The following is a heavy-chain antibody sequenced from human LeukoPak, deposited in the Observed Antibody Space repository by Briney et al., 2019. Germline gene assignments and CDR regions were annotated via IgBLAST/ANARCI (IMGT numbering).Heavy chain of an antibody. CDR1: GFTFSSYG. V-gene: IGHV3-53*01. CDR3: ARDPYGANSGAY. D-gene: IGHD4-23*01. J-gene: IGHJ4*02. CDR2: IYSGGST. Sequence: PGGSLRLSCAASGFTFSSYGMHWVRQAPGKGLEWVSVIYSGGSTYYADSVKGRFTISRDNSKNTLYLQMNSLRAEDTAVYYCARDPYGANSGAYWGQGTLVTVSS.